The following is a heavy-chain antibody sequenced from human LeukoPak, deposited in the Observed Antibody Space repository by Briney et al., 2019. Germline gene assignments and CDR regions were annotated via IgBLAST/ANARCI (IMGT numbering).Heavy chain of an antibody. D-gene: IGHD5-24*01. CDR2: ISGSGGST. Sequence: GGSLRLSCAASGFTFSSYAMSWVRQAPGKGLEWVSAISGSGGSTYYADSVKGRFTISRGNSKNTLYLQMNSLRAEDTAVYYCAKHVGFLATIVANFDYWGQGTLVTVSS. V-gene: IGHV3-23*01. J-gene: IGHJ4*02. CDR3: AKHVGFLATIVANFDY. CDR1: GFTFSSYA.